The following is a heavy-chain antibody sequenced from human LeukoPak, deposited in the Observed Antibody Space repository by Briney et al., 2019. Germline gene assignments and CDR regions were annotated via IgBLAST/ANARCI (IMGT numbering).Heavy chain of an antibody. CDR3: ARVYYYDSSGYSGADY. Sequence: ASVKVSCKASGYTFTSYGISWVRQAPGQGLEWMGWINPNSGGTNYAQKFQGRVTMTRDTSISTAYMELSRLRSDDTAVYYCARVYYYDSSGYSGADYWGQGTLVTVSS. D-gene: IGHD3-22*01. V-gene: IGHV1-2*02. CDR2: INPNSGGT. J-gene: IGHJ4*02. CDR1: GYTFTSYG.